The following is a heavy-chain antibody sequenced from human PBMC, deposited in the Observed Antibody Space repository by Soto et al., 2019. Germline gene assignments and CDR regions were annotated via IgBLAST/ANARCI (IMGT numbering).Heavy chain of an antibody. CDR1: GGSFSSYA. CDR2: IIPIFGTA. D-gene: IGHD2-15*01. V-gene: IGHV1-69*13. J-gene: IGHJ4*02. CDR3: ARGTPPLGVGPHDY. Sequence: TSVKLSCKASGGSFSSYAISWVRQAPGQGLEWMGGIIPIFGTANYAQKFQGRVTITADESTSTAYMELSSLRSEDTAVYYCARGTPPLGVGPHDYWGQGTLVTVSS.